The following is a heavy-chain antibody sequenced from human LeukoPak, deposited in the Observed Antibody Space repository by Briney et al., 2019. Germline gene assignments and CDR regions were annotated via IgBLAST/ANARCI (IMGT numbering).Heavy chain of an antibody. CDR3: ARIISEETYILRYFDWNYFDY. CDR1: GYTFTGYY. V-gene: IGHV1-2*02. Sequence: GASVKVSCKASGYTFTGYYMHWVRHAPGQGLEWMGWINPNSGRTNYAQKFQGRVTMTRDTSISTAYMELSRLRSDDTAVYYCARIISEETYILRYFDWNYFDYWGQGTLVTVSS. J-gene: IGHJ4*02. D-gene: IGHD3-9*01. CDR2: INPNSGRT.